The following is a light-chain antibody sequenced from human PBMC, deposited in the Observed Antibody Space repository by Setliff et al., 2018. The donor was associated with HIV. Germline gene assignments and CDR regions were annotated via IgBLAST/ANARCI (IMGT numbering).Light chain of an antibody. J-gene: IGLJ1*01. CDR2: DAS. V-gene: IGLV3-21*03. CDR1: NIGSKS. CDR3: QVWDSSSDHHV. Sequence: ELTQPPSVSVAPGKTARITCGGNNIGSKSVHWYQQKPGQAPVLVVYDASDRPSGIPERFSGSNSGNTATLTISRVEAGDEADYYCQVWDSSSDHHVFGTGTKGTVL.